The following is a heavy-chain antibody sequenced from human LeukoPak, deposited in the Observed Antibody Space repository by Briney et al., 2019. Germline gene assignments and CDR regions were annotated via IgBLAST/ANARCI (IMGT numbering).Heavy chain of an antibody. Sequence: SETLSLTCTVSGGSISSYYWSWIRQPPGKGLEWVGYIYYSGSTNYNPSLKSRGTISVDTCKNQFSLKLSSVTAADTAVYYCASLRLYGMDVWGQGTTVTVSS. D-gene: IGHD3-3*01. CDR2: IYYSGST. CDR1: GGSISSYY. CDR3: ASLRLYGMDV. V-gene: IGHV4-59*01. J-gene: IGHJ6*02.